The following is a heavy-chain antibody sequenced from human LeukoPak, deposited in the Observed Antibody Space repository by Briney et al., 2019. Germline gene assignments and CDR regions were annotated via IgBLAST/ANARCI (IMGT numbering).Heavy chain of an antibody. J-gene: IGHJ4*02. Sequence: GRSLRLSCAASRFTFSNYAMSWVRQAPGKGLEWVSGTRGAGGYTYYADSVKGRFTISRDNSKNTLYLQMNSLRAEDTAVYYCAKDFYDFLTGSIDYWGQGTLVTVSS. V-gene: IGHV3-23*01. CDR1: RFTFSNYA. CDR2: TRGAGGYT. CDR3: AKDFYDFLTGSIDY. D-gene: IGHD3-9*01.